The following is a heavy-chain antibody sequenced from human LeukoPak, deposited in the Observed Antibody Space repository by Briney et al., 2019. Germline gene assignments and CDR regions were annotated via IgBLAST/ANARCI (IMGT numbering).Heavy chain of an antibody. D-gene: IGHD3-22*01. CDR1: GGSVSSGSYY. CDR3: ARATYYYDSSGAHPGMDV. V-gene: IGHV4-61*01. J-gene: IGHJ6*02. CDR2: IYYSGST. Sequence: PSETLSLTCTVSGGSVSSGSYYWSWIRQPPGKGLEWIGYIYYSGSTNYNPSLKSRVTISVDTSKNQFSLKLSSVTAADTAVYYCARATYYYDSSGAHPGMDVWGQGTTVTVSS.